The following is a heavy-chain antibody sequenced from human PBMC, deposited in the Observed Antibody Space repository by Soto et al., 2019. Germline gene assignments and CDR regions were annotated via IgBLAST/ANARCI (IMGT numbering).Heavy chain of an antibody. Sequence: ASVKVSCKASGYTFTGYYMHWVRQAPGQGLAWMGWINPNSGGTNYAQKFQGRVTMTRDTSISTVYMELSRLRADDTAVYYCARLDYYGSGSYPGLDYWGQGTLVTVSS. V-gene: IGHV1-2*02. D-gene: IGHD3-10*01. J-gene: IGHJ4*02. CDR3: ARLDYYGSGSYPGLDY. CDR1: GYTFTGYY. CDR2: INPNSGGT.